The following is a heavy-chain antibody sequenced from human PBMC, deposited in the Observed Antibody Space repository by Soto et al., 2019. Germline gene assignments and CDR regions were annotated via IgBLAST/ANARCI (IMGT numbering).Heavy chain of an antibody. CDR3: ARKWGTYNRASLDY. J-gene: IGHJ4*02. D-gene: IGHD1-1*01. CDR2: MSYDGTNE. CDR1: GFSFTHYT. V-gene: IGHV3-30*04. Sequence: PGGSLRLSCAASGFSFTHYTINWVRQAPGKGLEWVAVMSYDGTNEYYADSVKGRFTISRDNSKSTVYLQMNSLTPEDTALYYCARKWGTYNRASLDYWGLGTMVTVSP.